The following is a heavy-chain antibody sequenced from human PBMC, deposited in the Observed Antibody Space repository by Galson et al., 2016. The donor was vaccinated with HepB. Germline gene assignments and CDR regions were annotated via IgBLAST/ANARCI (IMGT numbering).Heavy chain of an antibody. CDR1: GYTFTAYT. D-gene: IGHD2-2*01. Sequence: CKASGYTFTAYTIHWVRQAPGQRLEWMGWINPGNANTKYFQNFQGRATITRDTSTNTAYMELSSLRSEDTAVYYCAGENQQLSVGFDPWGQGTLVAVSS. J-gene: IGHJ5*02. CDR2: INPGNANT. V-gene: IGHV1-3*01. CDR3: AGENQQLSVGFDP.